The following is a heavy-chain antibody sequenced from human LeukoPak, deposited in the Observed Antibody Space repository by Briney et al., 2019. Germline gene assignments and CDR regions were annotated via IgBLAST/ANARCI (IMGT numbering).Heavy chain of an antibody. V-gene: IGHV4-34*01. D-gene: IGHD3-22*01. CDR2: INNSGRT. CDR1: GGSLSGYY. J-gene: IGHJ4*02. CDR3: AGEASYDSSGPSYFDY. Sequence: SETLSLTCAVYGGSLSGYYRSWIRQPPRKGLEWIGEINNSGRTNYNPSLKRRVTISVDTPKKQFSLYLSSLTAADTAVYYCAGEASYDSSGPSYFDYWGQGTLVTVSS.